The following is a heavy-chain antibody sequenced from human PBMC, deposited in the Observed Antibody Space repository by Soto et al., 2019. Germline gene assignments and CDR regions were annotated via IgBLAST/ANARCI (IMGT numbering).Heavy chain of an antibody. CDR2: IVVGSGNI. CDR3: AVGYYDILTGYSSNWFDP. V-gene: IGHV1-58*02. Sequence: GASVKVSCKASGFTFTSSAIQWVRQARGQRLEWIGWIVVGSGNIRYAQKFQERVTITRDMSATTAYMELSSLRSEDTAVYYCAVGYYDILTGYSSNWFDPWGQGTLVTVSS. CDR1: GFTFTSSA. D-gene: IGHD3-9*01. J-gene: IGHJ5*02.